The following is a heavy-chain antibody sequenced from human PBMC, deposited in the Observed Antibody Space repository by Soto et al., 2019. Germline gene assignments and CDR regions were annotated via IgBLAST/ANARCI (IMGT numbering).Heavy chain of an antibody. Sequence: GGSLRLSCEASGFIFSTTDMSWVRQAPGKGLEWVSTIYGDSRTTYYADSVRGRFSISRDNSKNMVYLQMDSLRVDDTAIYYCVKNSGWFNSWGQGSLVTVSS. CDR3: VKNSGWFNS. D-gene: IGHD3-10*01. CDR2: IYGDSRTT. J-gene: IGHJ5*01. V-gene: IGHV3-23*01. CDR1: GFIFSTTD.